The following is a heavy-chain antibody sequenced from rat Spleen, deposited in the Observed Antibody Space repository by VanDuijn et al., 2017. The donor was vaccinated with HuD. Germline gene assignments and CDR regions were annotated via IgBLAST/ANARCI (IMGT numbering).Heavy chain of an antibody. J-gene: IGHJ2*01. CDR3: ARHGTYGHYFDY. D-gene: IGHD2-1*01. V-gene: IGHV5-31*01. CDR1: GFTFNNYW. Sequence: EVQLVESGRGLVQPGRSLKLSCVASGFTFNNYWMTWIRQAPGKGLEWVASISNIDDTYYSDSVKGRFTISRDNAKSTLYLQMDSLRSEDTATYYCARHGTYGHYFDYWGQGVMVTVSS. CDR2: ISNIDDT.